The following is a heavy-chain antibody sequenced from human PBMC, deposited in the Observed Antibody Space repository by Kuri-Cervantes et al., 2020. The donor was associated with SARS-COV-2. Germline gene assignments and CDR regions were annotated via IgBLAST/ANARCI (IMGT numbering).Heavy chain of an antibody. J-gene: IGHJ6*04. CDR2: MSYDGGKI. CDR1: GFSFSTYA. Sequence: GESLKISCAASGFSFSTYAMHWVRPAPGKGLEWVAGMSYDGGKIYYADSLKGRFTISRDNSKNTLYVQMVSLRPEDTAVYYCAREPTINWSDIGNSLDVWGKGTAVTVSS. V-gene: IGHV3-30*04. CDR3: AREPTINWSDIGNSLDV. D-gene: IGHD1-20*01.